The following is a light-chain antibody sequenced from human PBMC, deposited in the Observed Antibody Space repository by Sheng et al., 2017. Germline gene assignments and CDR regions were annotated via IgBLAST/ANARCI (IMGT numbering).Light chain of an antibody. J-gene: IGLJ3*02. V-gene: IGLV2-23*01. CDR2: EAN. CDR1: TSDLGNYDL. Sequence: QSALIQPASVSGSPGQSITISCAGTTSDLGNYDLVSWYQQHPGKVPKVIIYEANKRPSGVSNRFSGSKSDKTASLTISGLQAEDEAEYYCCSYAGSSSWVFGRRDQGDRP. CDR3: CSYAGSSSWV.